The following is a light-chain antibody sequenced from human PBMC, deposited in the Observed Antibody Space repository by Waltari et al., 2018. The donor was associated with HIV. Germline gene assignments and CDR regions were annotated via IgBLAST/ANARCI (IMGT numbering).Light chain of an antibody. Sequence: QSVLTQPPSASGTPGQRVTISCSGSRSNIGSNYVYWYQQVPGTAPKLLIYRNDRGPLGVPDRFSGAKSGTSASLAISGLLSEDESDYHCATWDDSLGFWLFGGGTKLTVL. V-gene: IGLV1-47*01. CDR1: RSNIGSNY. CDR3: ATWDDSLGFWL. CDR2: RND. J-gene: IGLJ3*02.